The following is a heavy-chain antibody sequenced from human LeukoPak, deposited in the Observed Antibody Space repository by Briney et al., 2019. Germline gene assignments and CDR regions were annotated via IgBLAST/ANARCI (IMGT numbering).Heavy chain of an antibody. V-gene: IGHV3-7*01. J-gene: IGHJ4*02. D-gene: IGHD5-24*01. CDR1: GFSFSIYW. CDR3: ATSRNGHNWSYFDY. CDR2: IQQDGSEK. Sequence: GGSLRLSLAASGFSFSIYWVSWVRQAPGKGLEWVANIQQDGSEKYYVDSVKGRFTISRDNAKNSLYLQMNSLRAEDTAVYYCATSRNGHNWSYFDYWGQGTLVTVFS.